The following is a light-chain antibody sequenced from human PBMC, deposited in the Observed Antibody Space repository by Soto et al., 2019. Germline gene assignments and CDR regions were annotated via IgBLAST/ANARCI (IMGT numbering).Light chain of an antibody. CDR1: QNIWNK. Sequence: EIVMTQSPATLSVSPGERVTLSCRASQNIWNKLAWYQQKPGQTPRLLIFDASARATGVPARFSGSASETEFNSHISSLQSEDFEVCYCQHYNVWRLPFGGGTKVEIK. CDR3: QHYNVWRLP. V-gene: IGKV3-15*01. J-gene: IGKJ4*01. CDR2: DAS.